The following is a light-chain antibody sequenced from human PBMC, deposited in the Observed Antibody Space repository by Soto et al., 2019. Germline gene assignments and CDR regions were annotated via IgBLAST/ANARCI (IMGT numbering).Light chain of an antibody. Sequence: DIQMTHSPSTLSASVGDRVTITFLASQHINFELAWYQQKPGKAPKVLIYKVSTLETGVPSRFSGSGSGTAFTLTISSLQPDDFAAYYCQQYNNYPNNFGQGTRLEIK. J-gene: IGKJ5*01. CDR1: QHINFE. V-gene: IGKV1-5*03. CDR2: KVS. CDR3: QQYNNYPNN.